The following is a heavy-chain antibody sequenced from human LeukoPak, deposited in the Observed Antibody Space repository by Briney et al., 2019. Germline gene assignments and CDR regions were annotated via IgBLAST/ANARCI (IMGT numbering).Heavy chain of an antibody. J-gene: IGHJ4*02. CDR2: ISSSSYI. CDR1: GFTFSSYS. D-gene: IGHD6-19*01. Sequence: GGSLRLSCAASGFTFSSYSMNWVRQAPGKGLEWVSSISSSSYIYYADSVKGRFTISRDNAKNSLYLQMNSLRAEDTAVYYCAREGYSSGWYPGYDYWGQGTLVTVSS. CDR3: AREGYSSGWYPGYDY. V-gene: IGHV3-21*01.